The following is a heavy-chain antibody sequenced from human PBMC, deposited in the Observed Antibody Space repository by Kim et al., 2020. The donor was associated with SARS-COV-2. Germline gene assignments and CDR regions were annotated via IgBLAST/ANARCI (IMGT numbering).Heavy chain of an antibody. D-gene: IGHD6-13*01. CDR2: IYSGGST. J-gene: IGHJ6*02. Sequence: GGSLRLSCAASGFTVSSNYMSWVRQAPGKGLEWVSVIYSGGSTYYADSVKGRFTISRDNSKNTLYLQMNSLRAEDTAVYYCARGEDSYSSSWYGYYYYGMDVWGQGTTVTVSS. CDR1: GFTVSSNY. CDR3: ARGEDSYSSSWYGYYYYGMDV. V-gene: IGHV3-53*01.